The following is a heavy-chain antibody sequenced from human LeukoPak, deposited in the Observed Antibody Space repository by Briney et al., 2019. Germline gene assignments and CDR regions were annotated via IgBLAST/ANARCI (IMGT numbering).Heavy chain of an antibody. CDR2: ISYDGDNK. V-gene: IGHV3-30-3*01. CDR3: AGGWIQLWPNLDY. Sequence: GRSLRLSCAASGFTFSSYAMHWVRQAPGKGLEWVAVISYDGDNKYYADSVKGRFTISRDNSKNTVYLQMNRLRNEDTAVYYCAGGWIQLWPNLDYWGQGTLVTVSS. CDR1: GFTFSSYA. D-gene: IGHD5-18*01. J-gene: IGHJ4*02.